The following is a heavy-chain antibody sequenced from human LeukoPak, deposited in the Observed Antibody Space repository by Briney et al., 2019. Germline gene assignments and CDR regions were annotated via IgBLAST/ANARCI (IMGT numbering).Heavy chain of an antibody. J-gene: IGHJ6*02. Sequence: GGSLRLSCAASGFALSSHWMTWVRQVPGRGPEWVANVNRDGSETYYLDSVKGRFTISKDNAMNSLYLQMNSLRAEDTALYHCARNNGMDVWGQGTTVIVSS. CDR2: VNRDGSET. CDR1: GFALSSHW. V-gene: IGHV3-7*03. CDR3: ARNNGMDV.